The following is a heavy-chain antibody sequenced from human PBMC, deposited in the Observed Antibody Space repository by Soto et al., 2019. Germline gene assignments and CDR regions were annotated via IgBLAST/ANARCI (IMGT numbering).Heavy chain of an antibody. CDR3: ASGGADVAYCYYLDV. D-gene: IGHD3-16*01. Sequence: GGSLRIACAASGFTFSSYAMHWVRQAPGKGLEYVSAISSNGGSTYYANSVKGRFTISRDNSKNTLYLQMGSLRAEDMAVYYCASGGADVAYCYYLDVWGKGSTVTVS. V-gene: IGHV3-64*01. CDR1: GFTFSSYA. CDR2: ISSNGGST. J-gene: IGHJ6*03.